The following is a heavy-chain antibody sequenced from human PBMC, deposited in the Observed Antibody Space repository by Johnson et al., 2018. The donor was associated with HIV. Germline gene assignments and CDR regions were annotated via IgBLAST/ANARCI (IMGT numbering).Heavy chain of an antibody. CDR1: GFTFSNYW. CDR3: ARDNGGAFDI. J-gene: IGHJ3*02. CDR2: INTDGTNS. Sequence: VQLVESGGGVVQPGRSLRLSCAASGFTFSNYWMHWVRQAPGKGLVWVSRINTDGTNSAFADFLKGRSTISRDNAKSTLYLQMNSLRAEDTAVYYCARDNGGAFDIWGQGTMVTVSS. V-gene: IGHV3-74*01. D-gene: IGHD4-23*01.